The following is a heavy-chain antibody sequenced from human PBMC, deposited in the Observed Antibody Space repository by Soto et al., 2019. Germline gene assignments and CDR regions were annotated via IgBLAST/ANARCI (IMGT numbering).Heavy chain of an antibody. D-gene: IGHD6-6*01. CDR3: ERQEYSSSDPTHFEY. V-gene: IGHV4-39*01. CDR2: IYYSGST. CDR1: EGSIRSIGGC. J-gene: IGHJ4*02. Sequence: PSQTQCHTKTVAEGSIRSIGGCWIWKHQPPGKGLEWIGSIYYSGSTYYNPSLKSRVTIPVDTSKNQFSLKLSSVTAADTAVYYCERQEYSSSDPTHFEYLGQGTLVTVSS.